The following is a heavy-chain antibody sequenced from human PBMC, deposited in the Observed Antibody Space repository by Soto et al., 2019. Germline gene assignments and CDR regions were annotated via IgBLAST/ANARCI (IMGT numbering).Heavy chain of an antibody. CDR1: GFTFSSYV. D-gene: IGHD1-1*01. V-gene: IGHV3-30*18. CDR3: AKGAWATGTVTPYYGMDV. Sequence: LRLSCAAPGFTFSSYVMHWVRQAPGKGLEWVAVISYDGSNKYYADSVKGRFTISRDNSKNTLYLQMNSLRAEDTAVYYCAKGAWATGTVTPYYGMDVWGQGTTVTVSS. J-gene: IGHJ6*02. CDR2: ISYDGSNK.